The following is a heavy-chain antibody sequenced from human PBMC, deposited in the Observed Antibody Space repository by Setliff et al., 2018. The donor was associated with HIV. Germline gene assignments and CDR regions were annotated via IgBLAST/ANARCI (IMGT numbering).Heavy chain of an antibody. Sequence: GGSLRLSCAASGFTFSNYDMTWVRQAPGKGLEWVSGVSGSGGFTSYADSVKGRFTISRHNSKNTLYLHMNSLRAEDMGMYYCAKDRFSDSSAPGDAFDVWGVGTLVTVSS. D-gene: IGHD3-22*01. CDR2: VSGSGGFT. V-gene: IGHV3-23*01. CDR3: AKDRFSDSSAPGDAFDV. CDR1: GFTFSNYD. J-gene: IGHJ3*01.